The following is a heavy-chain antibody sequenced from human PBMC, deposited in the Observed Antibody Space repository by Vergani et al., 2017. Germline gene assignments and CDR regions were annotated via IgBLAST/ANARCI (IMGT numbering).Heavy chain of an antibody. Sequence: QVQLVQSGAEVKKPGASVKVSCKASGYTFTSYYMHWVRQAPGQGLEWMGIINPSGGSTSYAQKFQGRVTMTRDTSTSTVYMELSSLRSEDTAVYYCAREDDSSGYYPHNWFDPWGQGTLVTVSS. CDR3: AREDDSSGYYPHNWFDP. V-gene: IGHV1-46*01. J-gene: IGHJ5*02. D-gene: IGHD3-22*01. CDR2: INPSGGST. CDR1: GYTFTSYY.